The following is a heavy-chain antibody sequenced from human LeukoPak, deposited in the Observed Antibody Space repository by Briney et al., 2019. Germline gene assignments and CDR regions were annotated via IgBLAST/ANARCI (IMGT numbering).Heavy chain of an antibody. CDR3: AKDRRWLTAWFDP. CDR2: INPYSGGT. CDR1: GYTFTGYC. D-gene: IGHD6-19*01. J-gene: IGHJ5*02. Sequence: ASVKVSCKASGYTFTGYCIHWVRQAPGQGLEWMGWINPYSGGTNYAQKFQGRVTMTSDTSISTAYMERSRLISDDTALYYRAKDRRWLTAWFDPWGQGTLVTVSS. V-gene: IGHV1-2*02.